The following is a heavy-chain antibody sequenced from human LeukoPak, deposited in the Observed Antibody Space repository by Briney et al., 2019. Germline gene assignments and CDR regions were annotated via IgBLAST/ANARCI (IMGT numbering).Heavy chain of an antibody. J-gene: IGHJ4*02. CDR3: ARSKDILTGYCFDY. V-gene: IGHV4-39*01. CDR2: IYYSGST. CDR1: GGSISSSSYY. Sequence: PSETLSLTCSVSGGSISSSSYYWGWLRQPPGKGLEWIGSIYYSGSTYYNPSLKSRVTISVDTSKNQFSLKLSSVTAADTAVYYCARSKDILTGYCFDYWGQGTLVTVSS. D-gene: IGHD3-9*01.